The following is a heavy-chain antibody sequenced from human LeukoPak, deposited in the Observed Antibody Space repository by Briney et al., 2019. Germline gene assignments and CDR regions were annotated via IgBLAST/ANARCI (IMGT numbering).Heavy chain of an antibody. CDR3: ARAPNYYDSSGRDY. CDR2: ISSSSYI. CDR1: GFTFSSYE. J-gene: IGHJ4*02. V-gene: IGHV3-21*01. Sequence: GGSLRLSCAASGFTFSSYEMNWVRQAPGKGLEWVSSISSSSYIYYADSVKGRFTISRDNAKNSLYLQMNSLRAEDTAVYYCARAPNYYDSSGRDYWGQGTLVTVSS. D-gene: IGHD3-22*01.